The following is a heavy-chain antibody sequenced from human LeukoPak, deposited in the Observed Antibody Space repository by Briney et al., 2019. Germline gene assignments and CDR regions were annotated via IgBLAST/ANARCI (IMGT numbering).Heavy chain of an antibody. V-gene: IGHV3-7*02. J-gene: IGHJ4*02. CDR3: ARGRDSSGSWEINFDY. CDR1: GFTFSSYW. CDR2: IKHDGSEK. D-gene: IGHD6-13*01. Sequence: PGGSLRLSCAASGFTFSSYWMSWVRQAPGKGLEWVANIKHDGSEKYYVDSVKGRFTISRDDAKNSMYLQMDSLRAEDTAVYYCARGRDSSGSWEINFDYWGQGTLVTVSS.